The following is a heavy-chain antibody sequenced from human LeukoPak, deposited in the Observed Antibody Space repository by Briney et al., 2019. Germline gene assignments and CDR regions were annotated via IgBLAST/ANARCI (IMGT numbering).Heavy chain of an antibody. CDR2: ISSSSSYI. CDR3: ARDGYSYGYRAFDI. V-gene: IGHV3-21*01. Sequence: GGSLRLSCAASGFTFSSYSMNWVRQAPGKGLEWVSSISSSSSYIYYADSVKGRFTISRDNAKNSLNLQMNSLRAEDTAVYYCARDGYSYGYRAFDIWGQGTMVTVSS. J-gene: IGHJ3*02. CDR1: GFTFSSYS. D-gene: IGHD5-18*01.